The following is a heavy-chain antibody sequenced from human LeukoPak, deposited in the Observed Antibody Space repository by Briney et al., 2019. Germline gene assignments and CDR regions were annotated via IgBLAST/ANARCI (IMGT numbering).Heavy chain of an antibody. J-gene: IGHJ5*02. CDR3: VKAAFYASGTYNNS. D-gene: IGHD3-10*01. V-gene: IGHV3-23*01. CDR1: GFIFSNYG. CDR2: IGGTAGGT. Sequence: SGGSLRLSCAASGFIFSNYGMSWVRQAPGKGLEWVSGIGGTAGGTYYADSVKGRFTISRDNSKNTLFLQMNSLGAEDTAVYFCVKAAFYASGTYNNSWGQGTLVTVSS.